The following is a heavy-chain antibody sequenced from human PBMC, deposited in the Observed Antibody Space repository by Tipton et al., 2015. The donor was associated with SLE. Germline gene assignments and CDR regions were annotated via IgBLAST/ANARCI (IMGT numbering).Heavy chain of an antibody. J-gene: IGHJ4*01. CDR3: ARGAKERITLVRVRPYYFDY. Sequence: LRLSCAVYGGPFSGYSWSWIRQPPGKGLEWIGQTNPSGNTNYNPSLKSRFTISVDTSNNQLSLKLTSVTAADTAVYYCARGAKERITLVRVRPYYFDYWGQGSLVTVSS. CDR2: TNPSGNT. D-gene: IGHD3-10*01. CDR1: GGPFSGYS. V-gene: IGHV4-34*01.